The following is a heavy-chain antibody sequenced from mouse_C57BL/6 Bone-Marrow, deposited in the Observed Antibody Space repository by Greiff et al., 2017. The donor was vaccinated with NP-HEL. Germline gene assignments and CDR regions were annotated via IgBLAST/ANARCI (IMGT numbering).Heavy chain of an antibody. CDR2: ISYDGSN. CDR1: GYSITSCYY. J-gene: IGHJ2*01. V-gene: IGHV3-6*01. D-gene: IGHD2-5*01. Sequence: EVKLMESGPGLVKPSQSLSLTCSVTGYSITSCYYWNWIRQFPGNKLEWMGYISYDGSNNYNPSLKNRISITRDTSKYQFFLKLNSVTAEDTDTYYCARDGSNNDYWGQGTALTVSS. CDR3: ARDGSNNDY.